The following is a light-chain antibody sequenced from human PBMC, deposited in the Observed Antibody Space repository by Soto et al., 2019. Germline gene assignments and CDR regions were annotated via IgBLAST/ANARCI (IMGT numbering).Light chain of an antibody. J-gene: IGKJ1*01. CDR1: QSISRN. V-gene: IGKV3-15*01. CDR3: QQYKNWPRR. CDR2: DAS. Sequence: EIVMTQSPATLSVSPGEGATLSCRASQSISRNLAWYQQRLGQTPRLLIYDASTRSTGIPARFSGSGSGTEFTLTIRSLQSEDFAIYYCQQYKNWPRRLGQGTKVDIK.